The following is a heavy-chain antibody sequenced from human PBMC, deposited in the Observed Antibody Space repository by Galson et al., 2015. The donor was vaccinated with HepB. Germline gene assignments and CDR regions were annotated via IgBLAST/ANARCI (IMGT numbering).Heavy chain of an antibody. J-gene: IGHJ4*02. CDR1: GFTFSSYA. CDR3: AKGAHDGGNSWFDY. CDR2: ISGSGGST. D-gene: IGHD4-23*01. Sequence: SCAASGFTFSSYAMSWVRQAPGKGLEWVSTISGSGGSTYYADSVKGRFTISRDNSKNTLYLQMNSLRAEDTAVYYCAKGAHDGGNSWFDYWGQGTLVTVSS. V-gene: IGHV3-23*01.